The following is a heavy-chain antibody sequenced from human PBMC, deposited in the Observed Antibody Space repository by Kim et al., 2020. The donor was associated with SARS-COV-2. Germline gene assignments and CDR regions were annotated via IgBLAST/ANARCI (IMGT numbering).Heavy chain of an antibody. D-gene: IGHD6-6*01. CDR2: INAGNGNT. J-gene: IGHJ4*02. CDR1: GYTFTSYA. V-gene: IGHV1-3*01. CDR3: ARGEAARPDLDY. Sequence: ASVKVSCKASGYTFTSYAMHWVRQAPGQRLEWMGWINAGNGNTKYSQKFQGRVTITRDTSASTAYMELSSLRSEDTAVYYCARGEAARPDLDYWGQGTLVSVSS.